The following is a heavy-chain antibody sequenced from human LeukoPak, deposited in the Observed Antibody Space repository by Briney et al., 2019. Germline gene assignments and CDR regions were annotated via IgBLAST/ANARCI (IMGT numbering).Heavy chain of an antibody. CDR2: IDWDDDK. J-gene: IGHJ4*02. D-gene: IGHD1-26*01. CDR1: GFSLSTSGMR. V-gene: IGHV2-70*04. Sequence: SGPTLVNPTQTLTLTCTFSGFSLSTSGMRVSWIRQPPGEALEWLARIDWDDDKFYSTSLKTRLTISKDTSKNQVVLTMTNMDPVDTATYYCARIVGATLDYWGQGTLVTVSS. CDR3: ARIVGATLDY.